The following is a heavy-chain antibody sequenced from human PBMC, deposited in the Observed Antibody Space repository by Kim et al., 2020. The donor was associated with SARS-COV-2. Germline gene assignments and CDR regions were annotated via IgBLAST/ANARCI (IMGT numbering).Heavy chain of an antibody. CDR3: ARVYGSGSYYNFNAFDI. D-gene: IGHD3-10*01. Sequence: ASVKVSCKASGYTFTSYAMNWVRQAPGQGLEWMGWINTNTGNPTYAQGFTGRFVFSLDTSVSTAYLQISSLKAEDTAVYYCARVYGSGSYYNFNAFDIWGQGTMVTVSS. J-gene: IGHJ3*02. CDR1: GYTFTSYA. V-gene: IGHV7-4-1*02. CDR2: INTNTGNP.